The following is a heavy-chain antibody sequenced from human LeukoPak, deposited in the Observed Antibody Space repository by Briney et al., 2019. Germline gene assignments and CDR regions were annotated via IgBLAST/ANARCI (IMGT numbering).Heavy chain of an antibody. J-gene: IGHJ4*02. Sequence: PGGSLRLSCAASGFPFSSYWMSWVRQAPGKGLEWVANIKQDGSEKYYVDSVKGRFTISRDNAKNSLYLQMNSLRAEDTAVYYCARVNQLYSSSRYPVRGYFDYWGQGTLVTVSS. D-gene: IGHD6-13*01. CDR3: ARVNQLYSSSRYPVRGYFDY. CDR1: GFPFSSYW. V-gene: IGHV3-7*01. CDR2: IKQDGSEK.